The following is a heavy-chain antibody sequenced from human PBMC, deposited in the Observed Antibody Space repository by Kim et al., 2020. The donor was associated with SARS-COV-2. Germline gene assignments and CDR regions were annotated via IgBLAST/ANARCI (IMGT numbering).Heavy chain of an antibody. Sequence: SETLSLTCTVSGYSISGGYYWGWIRQPPGKGLEWIGSIYHSGSTYYNPSLKSRVTISVDTSKNQFSLKLSSVTAADTAVYYCARESPGDHFDWLLMVGYYFDYWGQGTLVTVSS. CDR1: GYSISGGYY. V-gene: IGHV4-38-2*02. CDR2: IYHSGST. J-gene: IGHJ4*02. D-gene: IGHD3-9*01. CDR3: ARESPGDHFDWLLMVGYYFDY.